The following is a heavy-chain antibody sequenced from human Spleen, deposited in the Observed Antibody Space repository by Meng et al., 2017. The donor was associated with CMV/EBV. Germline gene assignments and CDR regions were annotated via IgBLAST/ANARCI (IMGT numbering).Heavy chain of an antibody. D-gene: IGHD6-6*01. V-gene: IGHV1-69*04. J-gene: IGHJ6*02. CDR3: ARGDVRLEDLYRSSSPPVYYGMDV. Sequence: MWVRQAPGQGLEWMGRILPILDISNNAQKFQGRVTVTADNSTSTAYMELSKLRSEDSAVYYCARGDVRLEDLYRSSSPPVYYGMDVWGQGTTVTVSS. CDR2: ILPILDIS.